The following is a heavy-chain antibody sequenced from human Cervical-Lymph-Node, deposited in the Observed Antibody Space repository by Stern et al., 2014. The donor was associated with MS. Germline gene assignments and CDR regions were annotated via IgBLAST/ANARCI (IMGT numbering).Heavy chain of an antibody. CDR3: ARSYCSGGSCYLLFDY. Sequence: QVQLVQSGAEVKKPGASVKVSCKASGYTFTSYYMHWVRQAPGQGLEWMGIINPSGGSTSYAQKFQGRVTMTRDTSTSTVYMELSSLRSEDTAVNYCARSYCSGGSCYLLFDYWGQGTLVTVSS. V-gene: IGHV1-46*03. D-gene: IGHD2-15*01. CDR1: GYTFTSYY. CDR2: INPSGGST. J-gene: IGHJ4*02.